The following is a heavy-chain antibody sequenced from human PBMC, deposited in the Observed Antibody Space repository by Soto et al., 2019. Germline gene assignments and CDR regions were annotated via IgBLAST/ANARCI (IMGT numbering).Heavy chain of an antibody. D-gene: IGHD2-15*01. J-gene: IGHJ6*02. CDR1: GFTVSSYG. Sequence: GGSLRLSCAASGFTVSSYGMHWVRQAPGKGLEWVAVIWYDGSNKYYADSVKGRFTISRDNSKNTLYLQMNSLRAEDTAVYYCARELRISRAAYYYYGMDVWGQGTTVTVSS. V-gene: IGHV3-33*01. CDR2: IWYDGSNK. CDR3: ARELRISRAAYYYYGMDV.